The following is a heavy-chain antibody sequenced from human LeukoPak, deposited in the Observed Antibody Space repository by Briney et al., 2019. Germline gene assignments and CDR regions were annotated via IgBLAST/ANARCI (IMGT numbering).Heavy chain of an antibody. J-gene: IGHJ5*02. CDR1: GFTFSSYW. Sequence: GGSLRLSCAASGFTFSSYWMHWVRQAPGKGLVWVSHINSDGSSTTYADSVKGRFTISRDNAKNTLYLQMNGLRAEDTAVYYCARDLGQYYDTSDNWFGPWGQGTLVTVSS. V-gene: IGHV3-74*01. D-gene: IGHD3-22*01. CDR2: INSDGSST. CDR3: ARDLGQYYDTSDNWFGP.